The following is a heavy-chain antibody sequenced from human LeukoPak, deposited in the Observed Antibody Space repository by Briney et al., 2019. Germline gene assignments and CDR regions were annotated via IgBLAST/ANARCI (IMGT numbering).Heavy chain of an antibody. V-gene: IGHV4-4*02. D-gene: IGHD2-2*01. J-gene: IGHJ4*02. CDR2: VSHDGTR. CDR3: TRESRPFCPFAF. CDR1: GGSIDITNY. Sequence: TSETLSLTRGVSGGSIDITNYWSWVRQAPGEGLEWIGEVSHDGTRNYNPSLRSRVAMSFDRANNYFPLSLTAVTAADTALYYCTRESRPFCPFAFWGQGVMVTVSS.